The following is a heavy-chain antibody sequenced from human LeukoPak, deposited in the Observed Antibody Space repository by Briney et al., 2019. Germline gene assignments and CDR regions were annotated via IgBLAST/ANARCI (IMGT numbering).Heavy chain of an antibody. CDR3: ARGNGYNDGNCDY. CDR1: EFTFSRHG. J-gene: IGHJ4*02. CDR2: IWYDGSNK. D-gene: IGHD5-24*01. V-gene: IGHV3-33*01. Sequence: GGSLRLSCAASEFTFSRHGMHWARQAPGQGLDWVAVIWYDGSNKFYADSVRGRFTISRDNAKNTLYLQMNSLRAEDTAVYYCARGNGYNDGNCDYWGQGTRVTVSS.